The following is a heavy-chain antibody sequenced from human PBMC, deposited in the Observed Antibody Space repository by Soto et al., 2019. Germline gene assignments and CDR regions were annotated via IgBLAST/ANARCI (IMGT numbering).Heavy chain of an antibody. D-gene: IGHD3-10*01. Sequence: EVQLVESGGGLVQPGGSLRLSCAASGFTFPTYTRNWARQAPGKGREWVSNISSSSSTTYYADSVKGRFTISRDNAKNSLYLQMNSLRDEDTAVYYCARDAGSWGYWGQGTLVTVSS. CDR3: ARDAGSWGY. CDR1: GFTFPTYT. J-gene: IGHJ4*02. CDR2: ISSSSSTT. V-gene: IGHV3-48*02.